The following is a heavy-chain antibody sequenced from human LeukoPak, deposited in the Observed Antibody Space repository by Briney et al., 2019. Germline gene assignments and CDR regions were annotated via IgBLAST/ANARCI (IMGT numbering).Heavy chain of an antibody. CDR3: AKAVDLATISVDI. V-gene: IGHV3-23*01. J-gene: IGHJ3*02. CDR1: GFTFDSYG. Sequence: GGSLRLSCAASGFTFDSYGMNWVRQAPGKGLEWVSGISGSGVYTYYADSVKGRFTISRDNSKNTLYLVMDSLRVDDTAVYYCAKAVDLATISVDIWGQGTMVTVSS. CDR2: ISGSGVYT. D-gene: IGHD5-24*01.